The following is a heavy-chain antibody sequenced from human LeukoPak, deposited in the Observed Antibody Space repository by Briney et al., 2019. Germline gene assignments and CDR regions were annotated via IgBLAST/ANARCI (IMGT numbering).Heavy chain of an antibody. V-gene: IGHV3-23*01. Sequence: GGSLRLSCAASGFTFSNYAMSWVSQAPGRGLEWVSAISGGGSKTHYADSVKGRFTISRDNSKNTLYLEMNSLRAEDTAVHYCAKQVGYYYDSWSSILDYWGQGTLVTVSS. CDR2: ISGGGSKT. J-gene: IGHJ4*02. D-gene: IGHD3-10*01. CDR3: AKQVGYYYDSWSSILDY. CDR1: GFTFSNYA.